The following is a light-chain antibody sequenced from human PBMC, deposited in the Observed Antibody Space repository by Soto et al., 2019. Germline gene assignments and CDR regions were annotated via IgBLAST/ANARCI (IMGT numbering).Light chain of an antibody. Sequence: IRMTQSPSSFSASTGDRVTITCRASQSISNFLNWYQQKPGKAPKLLIYAASSFQSGVPSRFSGSGSGTDFTLTISSLQPEDFATYYCQQSYSTPRTFGQGTKVDI. CDR1: QSISNF. CDR2: AAS. J-gene: IGKJ1*01. V-gene: IGKV1-39*01. CDR3: QQSYSTPRT.